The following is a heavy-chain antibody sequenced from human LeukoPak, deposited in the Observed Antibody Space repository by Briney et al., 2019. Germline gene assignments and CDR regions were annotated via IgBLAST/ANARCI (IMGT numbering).Heavy chain of an antibody. Sequence: GGSLRHSCAPSGFTVSSNYMMWVRQARGKGLEWVSVIYSVGSTFYAGSVKGRFPITRDNSKNTLYLQMNSLKAEDTAVYYCARGDAYYFDYWGQGTLVTVPS. CDR3: ARGDAYYFDY. CDR2: IYSVGST. V-gene: IGHV3-53*01. J-gene: IGHJ4*02. CDR1: GFTVSSNY.